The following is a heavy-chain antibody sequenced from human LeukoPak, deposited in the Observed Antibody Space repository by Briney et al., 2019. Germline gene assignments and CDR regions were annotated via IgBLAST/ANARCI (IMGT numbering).Heavy chain of an antibody. CDR1: GGSFSRHY. J-gene: IGHJ5*02. D-gene: IGHD2-2*01. V-gene: IGHV4-59*11. CDR3: ARSSMPGTKYNWFDP. Sequence: SETLSLTCTVSGGSFSRHYWSWVRQPPGKGLEWIGYIYYSGTTNYNPSLRSRVTISLDTSKNQFSLNLRSVTAADTAVYYCARSSMPGTKYNWFDPWGQGTLVTVSS. CDR2: IYYSGTT.